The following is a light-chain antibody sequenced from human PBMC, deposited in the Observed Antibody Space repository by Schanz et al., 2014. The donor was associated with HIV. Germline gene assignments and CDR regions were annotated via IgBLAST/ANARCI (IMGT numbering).Light chain of an antibody. V-gene: IGLV1-40*01. Sequence: QSVLTQPPSVSGAPGQSVSISCTGRSSNIGAGFDVHWYQQLPGTAPKLLIYDNNNRPSGVPDRFSGSQSGTSASLAITGLQAEDEADYYCQSFDSSLSVWVFGGGTKLTVL. CDR1: SSNIGAGFD. J-gene: IGLJ3*02. CDR3: QSFDSSLSVWV. CDR2: DNN.